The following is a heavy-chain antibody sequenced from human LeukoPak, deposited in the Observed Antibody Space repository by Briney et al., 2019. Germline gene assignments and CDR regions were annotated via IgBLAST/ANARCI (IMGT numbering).Heavy chain of an antibody. CDR3: ARHDNGAARNFDY. D-gene: IGHD4/OR15-4a*01. Sequence: ASETLSLTCAVYGGSFSGYYWSWIRQPPGKGLEWIGEINHSGSTNYNPSLKSRVTISVDTSKNQFSLKLSSVTAADTAVYYCARHDNGAARNFDYWGQGTLVTVSS. V-gene: IGHV4-34*01. CDR1: GGSFSGYY. J-gene: IGHJ4*02. CDR2: INHSGST.